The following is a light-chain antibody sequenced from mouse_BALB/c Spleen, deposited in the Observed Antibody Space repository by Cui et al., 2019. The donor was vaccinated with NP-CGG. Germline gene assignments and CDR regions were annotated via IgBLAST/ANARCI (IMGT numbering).Light chain of an antibody. J-gene: IGLJ1*01. CDR1: TGPVTSSNY. V-gene: IGLV1*01. CDR3: ALWYSNHWV. CDR2: GTN. Sequence: AVVTQESAITTSPGETVTLTCRSSTGPVTSSNYANWVQEKPDHFFTGLIGGTNNRPPGVPARFSGSLIGDKAALTITGAQTEDEAIYFCALWYSNHWVFGGGTKLTVL.